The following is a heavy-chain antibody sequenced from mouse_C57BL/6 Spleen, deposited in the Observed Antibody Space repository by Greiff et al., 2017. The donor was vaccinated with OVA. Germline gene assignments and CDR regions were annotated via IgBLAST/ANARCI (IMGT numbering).Heavy chain of an antibody. CDR1: GYTFTDYN. CDR2: INPNNGGT. V-gene: IGHV1-22*01. CDR3: ARSVYGNYDYAMDY. J-gene: IGHJ4*01. D-gene: IGHD2-1*01. Sequence: EVQLQQSGPELVKPGASVKMSCKASGYTFTDYNMHWVKQSHGKSLEWIGYINPNNGGTSYNQKFKGKATLTVNKSSSTAYMELRSLTSEDSAVYYCARSVYGNYDYAMDYWGQGTSVTVSS.